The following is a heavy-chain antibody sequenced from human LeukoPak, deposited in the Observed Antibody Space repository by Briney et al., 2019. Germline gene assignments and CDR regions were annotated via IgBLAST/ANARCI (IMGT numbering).Heavy chain of an antibody. CDR3: ASMVIHDY. CDR2: ISYDGSNK. CDR1: GFTFSSYG. Sequence: GGSLRLSCAASGFTFSSYGMHWVRQAPGKGLEWVAVISYDGSNKYYADSVKGRFTISRDNSKNTLYLQMNSLRAEDTAVYYCASMVIHDYWGQGTLVTVSS. V-gene: IGHV3-30*03. J-gene: IGHJ4*02. D-gene: IGHD5-18*01.